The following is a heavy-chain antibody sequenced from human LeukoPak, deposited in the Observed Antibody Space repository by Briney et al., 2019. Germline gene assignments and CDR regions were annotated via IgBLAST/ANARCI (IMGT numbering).Heavy chain of an antibody. D-gene: IGHD3-10*01. Sequence: GSLRLFCVDSGFTFTNAWMSWVRQAPGKGLEWIGRIKSKTDGETTNYAEPVRGRFTISRDDSKSAVYLQMNSLKIEDTAVYYCTTDLGTYYHGSQRLIPIDYWGQGTLVTVSS. CDR2: IKSKTDGETT. CDR3: TTDLGTYYHGSQRLIPIDY. CDR1: GFTFTNAW. V-gene: IGHV3-15*01. J-gene: IGHJ4*02.